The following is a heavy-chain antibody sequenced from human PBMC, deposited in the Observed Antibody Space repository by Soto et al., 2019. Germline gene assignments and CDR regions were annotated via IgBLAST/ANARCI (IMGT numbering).Heavy chain of an antibody. Sequence: QVQLVQSGAEVKKPGASVKVSCKASGYTFTGYYMHWVRQAPGQGLEWMGWINPNSGGTNYAQKFQGWVTMTRDTSIRTAYMELSRMSSDDTAVYYCARGLGGYSGYDYDYWGQGTLVTVSS. V-gene: IGHV1-2*04. CDR1: GYTFTGYY. J-gene: IGHJ4*02. CDR2: INPNSGGT. D-gene: IGHD5-12*01. CDR3: ARGLGGYSGYDYDY.